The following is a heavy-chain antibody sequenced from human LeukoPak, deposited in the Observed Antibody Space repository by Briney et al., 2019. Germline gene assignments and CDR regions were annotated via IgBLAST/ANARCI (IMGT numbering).Heavy chain of an antibody. J-gene: IGHJ4*02. V-gene: IGHV2-70*11. Sequence: RESGPALVKPTQTLTLTCTFSGFSLSTSGMCVSWIRQPPGKALEWLARIDWDDDKYYSASLKTRLTISKDTSKNQVVLTMTNMDPVDTATYYCARTYSSGWYTDYWGQGTLVTVSS. CDR1: GFSLSTSGMC. CDR2: IDWDDDK. CDR3: ARTYSSGWYTDY. D-gene: IGHD6-19*01.